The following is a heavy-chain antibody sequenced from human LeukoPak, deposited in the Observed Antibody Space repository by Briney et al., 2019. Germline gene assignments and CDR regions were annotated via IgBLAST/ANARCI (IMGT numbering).Heavy chain of an antibody. J-gene: IGHJ6*03. D-gene: IGHD4-23*01. CDR3: ARSSVVTPAFKDCYHYYYMDV. CDR1: GGTFSSYA. CDR2: IIPIFGTA. V-gene: IGHV1-69*05. Sequence: GSSVKVSCKSSGGTFSSYAISWVRQAPGQGLEWMGVIIPIFGTANYAQKFQGRVMMTTDESTSTAYMELRSLRSDDTAVYYCARSSVVTPAFKDCYHYYYMDVWGKGTTVTVSS.